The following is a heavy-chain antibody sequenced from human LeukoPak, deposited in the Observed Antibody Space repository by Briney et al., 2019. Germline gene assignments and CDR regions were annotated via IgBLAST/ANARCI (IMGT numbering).Heavy chain of an antibody. Sequence: PGGSLRVSCAASGFTFSSYSMNWVRQAPGKGLEWVSSISSSSSYIYYADSVKGRFTISRDNAKNSLYLQMNSLRAEDTAVYYCARDPHSTIFGVVTDYYYYGMDVWGQGTTVTVSS. CDR1: GFTFSSYS. CDR3: ARDPHSTIFGVVTDYYYYGMDV. V-gene: IGHV3-21*01. J-gene: IGHJ6*02. D-gene: IGHD3-3*01. CDR2: ISSSSSYI.